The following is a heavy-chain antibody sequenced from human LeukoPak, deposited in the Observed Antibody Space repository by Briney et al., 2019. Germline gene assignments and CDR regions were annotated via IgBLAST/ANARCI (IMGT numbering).Heavy chain of an antibody. D-gene: IGHD2-15*01. CDR2: ISGSASDV. V-gene: IGHV3-11*01. CDR1: GFTFSDSY. CDR3: AKNGDRGAYCTGGTCYPYFYYYMDV. Sequence: WGSLRLSCAASGFTFSDSYMTWIRQAPGKGLELLSYISGSASDVNYIDSVRGRFTISRDNAKNSLYLHMNSLTVEDTAVYYCAKNGDRGAYCTGGTCYPYFYYYMDVWGKGTTVTI. J-gene: IGHJ6*03.